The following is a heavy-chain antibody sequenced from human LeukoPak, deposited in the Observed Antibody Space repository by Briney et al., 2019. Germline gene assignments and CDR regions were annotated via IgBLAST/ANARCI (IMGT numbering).Heavy chain of an antibody. CDR3: ARVSCSGGACPFGSWFDP. D-gene: IGHD2-15*01. CDR1: GGSITSGSYY. V-gene: IGHV4-39*02. Sequence: PSETLSLTCTVSGGSITSGSYYWGWIRQPPGKGLEWIGSIYYSGSTYYSPSLKSRVTISVDTSNKLFSLKLSSVTAADTAVYYCARVSCSGGACPFGSWFDPWGQGTLVTVSS. J-gene: IGHJ5*02. CDR2: IYYSGST.